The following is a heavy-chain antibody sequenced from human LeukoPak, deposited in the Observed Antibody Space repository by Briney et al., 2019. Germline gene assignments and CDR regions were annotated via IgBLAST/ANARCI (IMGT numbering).Heavy chain of an antibody. CDR2: IIPIFGTA. Sequence: ASVKVSCKASGYSFTSFGISWVRQAPGQGLEWMGGIIPIFGTANYAQKFQGRVTITTDESTSTAYMELSSLRSEDTAVYYCARGGGSAFDIWGQGTMVTVSS. V-gene: IGHV1-69*05. CDR3: ARGGGSAFDI. CDR1: GYSFTSFG. D-gene: IGHD2-15*01. J-gene: IGHJ3*02.